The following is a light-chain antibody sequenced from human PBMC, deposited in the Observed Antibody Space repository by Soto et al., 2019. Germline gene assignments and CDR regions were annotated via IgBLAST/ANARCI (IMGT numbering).Light chain of an antibody. CDR1: QSVVSSY. V-gene: IGKV3-20*01. CDR2: GSS. CDR3: QHYGHSTWT. J-gene: IGKJ1*01. Sequence: EILLTQSPGTLSLSPGERATLSCRASQSVVSSYVAWYQQTPGQAPRLLIYGSSNRATGIPDRFSVSGSGTDFTLTISRLEPEDFAVYYCQHYGHSTWTFVQGTKV.